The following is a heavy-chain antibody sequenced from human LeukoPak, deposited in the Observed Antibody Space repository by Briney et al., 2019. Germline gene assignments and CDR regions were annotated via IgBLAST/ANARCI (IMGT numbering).Heavy chain of an antibody. CDR2: INVGGTAT. CDR3: ARGYCSGGSCYPDYYYYYMDV. J-gene: IGHJ6*03. Sequence: GGSLRLSCVVSGFTFSHYEVIWVRQAPGKGLEWVSYINVGGTATNYADSMKGRFTMSRDDAKNSLHLQMNSLRAEDTAVYYCARGYCSGGSCYPDYYYYYMDVWGKGTTVTVSS. D-gene: IGHD2-15*01. V-gene: IGHV3-48*03. CDR1: GFTFSHYE.